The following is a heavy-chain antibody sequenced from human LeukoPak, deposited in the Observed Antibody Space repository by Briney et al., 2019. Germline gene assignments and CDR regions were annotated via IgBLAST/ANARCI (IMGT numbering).Heavy chain of an antibody. J-gene: IGHJ4*02. Sequence: TGGSLRLSCTVSGFTVSSNSMSWVRQAPGKGLEWVSFIYSDNTHYSDSVKGRFTISRDNSKNTLYLQMNSLRAEDTAVYYCARRAGAYSHPYDYWAREPWSPSP. CDR3: ARRAGAYSHPYDY. V-gene: IGHV3-53*01. D-gene: IGHD4/OR15-4a*01. CDR1: GFTVSSNS. CDR2: IYSDNT.